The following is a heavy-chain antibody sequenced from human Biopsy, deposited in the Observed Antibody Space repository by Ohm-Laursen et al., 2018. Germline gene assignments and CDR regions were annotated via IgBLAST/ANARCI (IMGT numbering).Heavy chain of an antibody. V-gene: IGHV4-59*01. CDR2: LYNTGGT. D-gene: IGHD2/OR15-2a*01. Sequence: GTLSLTCTVSGGSISSYQWTWIRQPPGKGLEWIGYLYNTGGTNYNPSLKSRVTISVDTSKNQFSLKLRSVTAADMAVYYCARATNSTGWPYYYFYGMDVWGQGTTVTVSS. CDR1: GGSISSYQ. CDR3: ARATNSTGWPYYYFYGMDV. J-gene: IGHJ6*02.